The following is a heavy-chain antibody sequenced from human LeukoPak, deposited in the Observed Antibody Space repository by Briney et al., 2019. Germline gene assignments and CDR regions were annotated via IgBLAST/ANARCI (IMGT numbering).Heavy chain of an antibody. J-gene: IGHJ5*02. CDR2: IIPIFGTA. CDR1: GGTFSSYA. D-gene: IGHD3-3*01. Sequence: GASVKVSCKASGGTFSSYAISWVRQAPGQGLEWMGGIIPIFGTANYAQKFQGRVTITADKSTSTAYMELSSLRSEDTAVYYCARDRGYDFWSGFDPWGQGTLVTVSS. V-gene: IGHV1-69*06. CDR3: ARDRGYDFWSGFDP.